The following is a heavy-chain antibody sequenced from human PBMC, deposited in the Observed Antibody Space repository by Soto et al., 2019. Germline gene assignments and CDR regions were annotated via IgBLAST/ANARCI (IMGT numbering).Heavy chain of an antibody. CDR1: GFTFTKAY. D-gene: IGHD1-26*01. CDR2: IKGSHAGGTT. CDR3: ATEGAYPGSHLAGAY. V-gene: IGHV3-15*01. J-gene: IGHJ4*02. Sequence: EVQLVESGGGLVEPGGSIRLSCVASGFTFTKAYMTWFRQAPGKGLEWVGRIKGSHAGGTTDYATSVKGRSAISRDDSKNTLYLPMNSLKPEDMSVYYCATEGAYPGSHLAGAYWGQGTLVTVSS.